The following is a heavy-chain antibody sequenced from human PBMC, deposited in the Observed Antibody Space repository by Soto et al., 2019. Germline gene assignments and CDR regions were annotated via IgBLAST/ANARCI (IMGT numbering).Heavy chain of an antibody. CDR3: AKGYYYDSSGYSVGY. D-gene: IGHD3-22*01. CDR1: GFTFSGYG. CDR2: ISYDGSNK. J-gene: IGHJ4*02. Sequence: LTLSCAASGFTFSGYGMHWFRQAPVKGLEWVAVISYDGSNKYYADSVKGRLTISRDNSKNTLYLQMNSLRAEDTAVYYCAKGYYYDSSGYSVGYWGQGTMVTVSS. V-gene: IGHV3-30*18.